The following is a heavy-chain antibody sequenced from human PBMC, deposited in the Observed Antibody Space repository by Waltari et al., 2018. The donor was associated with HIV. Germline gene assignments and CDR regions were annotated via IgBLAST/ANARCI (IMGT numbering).Heavy chain of an antibody. V-gene: IGHV4-30-4*01. CDR3: ARIFSGGSCCDY. D-gene: IGHD2-15*01. CDR2: ICYRGRT. J-gene: IGHJ4*02. Sequence: QVQLQESGPGLVKPSQTLSLTCTVSGGSISSRDYYWSWIRQPPGKGLEWIGYICYRGRTYDSPSLQSRVTISVDTSKNQFSLKLSSVTAADTAVYYCARIFSGGSCCDYWGQGTLVTVSS. CDR1: GGSISSRDYY.